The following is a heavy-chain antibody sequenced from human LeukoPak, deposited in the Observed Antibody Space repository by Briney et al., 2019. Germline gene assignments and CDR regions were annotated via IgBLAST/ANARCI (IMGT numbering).Heavy chain of an antibody. CDR3: ADGEGLPLDY. D-gene: IGHD3-3*01. J-gene: IGHJ4*02. V-gene: IGHV3-30-3*01. Sequence: PGGSLRLSCAASGFTFSSYAMYWVRQAPGKGLEWVAVISYDGSNKYYADSVKGRFTISRDNSKDTLYLQMNSLRAEDTAVYYCADGEGLPLDYWGQGTLVTVSS. CDR1: GFTFSSYA. CDR2: ISYDGSNK.